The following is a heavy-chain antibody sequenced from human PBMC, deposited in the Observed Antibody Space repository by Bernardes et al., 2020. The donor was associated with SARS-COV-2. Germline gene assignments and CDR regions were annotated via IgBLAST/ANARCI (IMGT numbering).Heavy chain of an antibody. Sequence: SETLSLTCTVSGGSISDSNYHWGWIRQPPGKGLEWIGTIYYRGNTYYNPSLKSRVTIFIDMSKNQFSLKLNSVTAADTAVYFCARHPRCPDYWGQGTLVTVSS. CDR2: IYYRGNT. D-gene: IGHD2-15*01. CDR1: GGSISDSNYH. J-gene: IGHJ4*02. V-gene: IGHV4-39*01. CDR3: ARHPRCPDY.